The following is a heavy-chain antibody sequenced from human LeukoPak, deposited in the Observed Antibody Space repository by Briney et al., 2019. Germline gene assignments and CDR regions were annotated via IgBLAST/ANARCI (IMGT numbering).Heavy chain of an antibody. CDR1: GGTFSSYA. Sequence: ASVKVSCKASGGTFSSYAISWVRPAPGQGLEWMGRIIPIFGTANYAQKFQGRVTITTDESTSTAYMELSSLRSEDTAVYYCASASIAVAGSDAFDIWGQGTMVTVSS. J-gene: IGHJ3*02. D-gene: IGHD6-19*01. V-gene: IGHV1-69*05. CDR2: IIPIFGTA. CDR3: ASASIAVAGSDAFDI.